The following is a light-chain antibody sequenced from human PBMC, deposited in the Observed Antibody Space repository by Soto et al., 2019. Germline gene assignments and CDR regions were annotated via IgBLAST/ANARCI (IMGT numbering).Light chain of an antibody. V-gene: IGKV1-13*02. Sequence: AIHLNQSPSSLSASVGDRVTITCRASHGFSSYLALYQQKPGKAPKLLIYDASSLESRVPSRFSGSGSGTEFTLTISSLQPDDFATYYCQQYNSDSWTFGQGTRWIS. CDR2: DAS. CDR1: HGFSSY. CDR3: QQYNSDSWT. J-gene: IGKJ1*01.